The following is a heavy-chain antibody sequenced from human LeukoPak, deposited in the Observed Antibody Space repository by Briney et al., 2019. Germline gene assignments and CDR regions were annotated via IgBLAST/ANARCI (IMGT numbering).Heavy chain of an antibody. Sequence: RPSETLSLTCAVYGGSFSGYYWSWIRQPPGKGLEWIGEINHSGSTNYNPSLKSRVTISVDTSKNQFSLKLSSVTAADTAVYYCARGGGYSSGFFSDFDYWGQGTLVTVSS. CDR3: ARGGGYSSGFFSDFDY. J-gene: IGHJ4*02. D-gene: IGHD6-19*01. CDR2: INHSGST. CDR1: GGSFSGYY. V-gene: IGHV4-34*01.